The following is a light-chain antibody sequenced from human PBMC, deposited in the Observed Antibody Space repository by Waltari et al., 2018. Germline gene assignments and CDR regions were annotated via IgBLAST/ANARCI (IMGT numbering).Light chain of an antibody. J-gene: IGKJ4*01. CDR3: HQSGGSQRT. CDR1: QSISSY. V-gene: IGKV1-39*01. CDR2: AAS. Sequence: DIQMTQSPSSLSASVGDRVTITCRASQSISSYINWYQQKPGKAPKLLIYAASSLQSGVPSRFSGSGSGTDFTLTISRLEPEDFAVYYCHQSGGSQRTFGGGTKLEIK.